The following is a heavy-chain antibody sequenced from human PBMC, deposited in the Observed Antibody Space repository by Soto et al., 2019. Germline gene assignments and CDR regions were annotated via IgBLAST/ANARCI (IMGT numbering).Heavy chain of an antibody. CDR2: ISTYNGNT. D-gene: IGHD4-17*01. CDR3: ARDGYGDYGY. J-gene: IGHJ4*02. V-gene: IGHV1-18*01. Sequence: QVQLVQSGAEVKKPGTSVKVSSKPLVDPFTSIGTTGVRQPPGQGLGWMGWISTYNGNTNNAQKLQGRVTMTRDTSTSIAYMELRDLRSDDTAVYYCARDGYGDYGYWGQGSLVTVSS. CDR1: VDPFTSIG.